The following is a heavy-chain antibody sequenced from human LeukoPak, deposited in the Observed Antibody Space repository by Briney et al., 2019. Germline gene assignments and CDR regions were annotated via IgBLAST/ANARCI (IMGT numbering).Heavy chain of an antibody. D-gene: IGHD7-27*01. J-gene: IGHJ4*02. CDR2: ISSSGSTI. Sequence: GGSLRLSCAASGFTFSDYYMSWIRQAPGKGLEWVSYISSSGSTIYYADSVKGRFTISRDNYKNTLSLQMNSLRVEDMAVYYCAKDGDDGIESWGQGTLVTVSS. V-gene: IGHV3-11*04. CDR3: AKDGDDGIES. CDR1: GFTFSDYY.